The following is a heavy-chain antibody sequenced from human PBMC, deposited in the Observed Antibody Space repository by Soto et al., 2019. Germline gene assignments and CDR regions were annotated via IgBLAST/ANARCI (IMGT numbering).Heavy chain of an antibody. CDR2: IYHSGST. CDR3: ARVAVPGTRVDY. Sequence: QVQLQESGPGLMKPSGTLSLTCAVSGGSISSSNWWSWVRQPPGKGLEWIGEIYHSGSTNYNPSLTSRVTVSVDKSKNRFSLKLSSVTAADTAVYYCARVAVPGTRVDYWGQGTLFTVSS. CDR1: GGSISSSNW. J-gene: IGHJ4*02. V-gene: IGHV4-4*02. D-gene: IGHD6-19*01.